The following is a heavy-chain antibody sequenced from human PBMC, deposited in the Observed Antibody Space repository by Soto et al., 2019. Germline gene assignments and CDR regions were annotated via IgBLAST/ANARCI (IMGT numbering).Heavy chain of an antibody. V-gene: IGHV3-30*18. J-gene: IGHJ4*02. CDR1: GFTFSSFG. Sequence: QVQLVESGGGVVQPGTSLRLSCAASGFTFSSFGIHWVRQAPGKGLEWVAVISYDGIDKNYGDSVKGRFTISRENSKNMVYLQMNRLRIVDTAVYHCAKDLREMATIRPDYWGQGVLVAVSS. CDR3: AKDLREMATIRPDY. CDR2: ISYDGIDK. D-gene: IGHD5-12*01.